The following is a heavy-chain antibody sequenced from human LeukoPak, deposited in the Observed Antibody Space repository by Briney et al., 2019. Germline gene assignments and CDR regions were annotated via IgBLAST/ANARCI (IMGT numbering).Heavy chain of an antibody. J-gene: IGHJ4*02. CDR3: ARELQITFGGVIVRGYYFDY. D-gene: IGHD3-16*02. CDR2: MNPNSGNT. CDR1: GYTFTSYD. Sequence: ASVKVSCKASGYTFTSYDINWVRQATGQGLEWMGWMNPNSGNTGYAQKFQGRITMTTDTSTSTAYMELRSLRSDDTAVYYCARELQITFGGVIVRGYYFDYWGQGTLVTVSS. V-gene: IGHV1-8*02.